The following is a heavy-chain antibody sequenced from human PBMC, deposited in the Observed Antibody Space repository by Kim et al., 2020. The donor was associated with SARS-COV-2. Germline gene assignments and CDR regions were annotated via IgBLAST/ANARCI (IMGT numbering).Heavy chain of an antibody. J-gene: IGHJ5*02. CDR1: GGSISSNSYY. D-gene: IGHD6-13*01. CDR3: ARQKLVRDWFDP. Sequence: SETLSLTCTVSGGSISSNSYYGGWIRQPPGKGLEWIGSISYSGSTYYNPSLKSRVIISVDTSKNQFSLKLSSVIAADTAVYYCARQKLVRDWFDPWGQGTLVTVSS. V-gene: IGHV4-39*01. CDR2: ISYSGST.